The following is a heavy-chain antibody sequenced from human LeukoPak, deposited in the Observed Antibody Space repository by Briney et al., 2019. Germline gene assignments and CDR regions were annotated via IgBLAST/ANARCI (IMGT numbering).Heavy chain of an antibody. CDR3: ARGLRYSTGWYYFDY. D-gene: IGHD6-19*01. CDR2: IYSGGST. V-gene: IGHV3-66*01. CDR1: GFTVSSNY. Sequence: GGSLILSCAASGFTVSSNYMSWVRQAPGKGLEWLSVIYSGGSTYCADSVKGRFTISRDNSKNTVFLQMNSLRAEDTAVYYCARGLRYSTGWYYFDYWGQGTQVTVSS. J-gene: IGHJ4*02.